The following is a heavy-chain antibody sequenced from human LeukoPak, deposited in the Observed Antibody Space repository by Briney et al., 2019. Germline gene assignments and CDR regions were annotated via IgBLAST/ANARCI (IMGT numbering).Heavy chain of an antibody. Sequence: SETLSLTCTVSGGSISSYYWSWIRQPAGKGLKWIGRIYTSGSTNYNPSLKSRVTMSVDTSKNQFSLKLSSVTAADTAVYYCARGPRIAAGRGEYYFDYWGQGTLVTVSS. D-gene: IGHD6-13*01. CDR2: IYTSGST. J-gene: IGHJ4*02. CDR1: GGSISSYY. CDR3: ARGPRIAAGRGEYYFDY. V-gene: IGHV4-4*07.